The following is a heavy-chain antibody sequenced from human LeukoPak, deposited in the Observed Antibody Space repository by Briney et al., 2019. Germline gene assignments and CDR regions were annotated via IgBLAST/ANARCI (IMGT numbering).Heavy chain of an antibody. CDR1: GFTFSSYA. CDR2: ISYDGSNK. D-gene: IGHD6-19*01. J-gene: IGHJ4*02. CDR3: ARNFQWLSDLDY. Sequence: GGSLRLSCAASGFTFSSYAMHRVRQAPGKGLEWVAVISYDGSNKYYADSVKGRFTISRDNSKNTLYLQMNSLRAEDTAVYYCARNFQWLSDLDYWGQGTLVTVSS. V-gene: IGHV3-30*04.